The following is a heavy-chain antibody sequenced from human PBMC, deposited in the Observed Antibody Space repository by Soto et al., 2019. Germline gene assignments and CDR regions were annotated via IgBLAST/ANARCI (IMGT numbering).Heavy chain of an antibody. CDR2: INHSGST. J-gene: IGHJ5*02. Sequence: SETLSLTCAVYGGSFSGYYWSWIRQPPGKGLEWIGEINHSGSTNYNPSLKSRVTISVDTSKNQFSLKLSSVTAADTAVYYCANRDGYNLLLTWGQGTLVTVSS. CDR3: ANRDGYNLLLT. CDR1: GGSFSGYY. V-gene: IGHV4-34*01. D-gene: IGHD5-12*01.